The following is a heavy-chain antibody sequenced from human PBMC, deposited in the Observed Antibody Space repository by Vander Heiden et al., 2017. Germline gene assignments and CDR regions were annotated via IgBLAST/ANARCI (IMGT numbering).Heavy chain of an antibody. J-gene: IGHJ6*02. Sequence: EVQVLESGGGSVQPGGSLGLSCEASGFTFRAYAMGWVRQAPGKGLEWVSYSAVSDGGAYYADSVKGRFTISRDNSKNTLYLQMNSLRAEDTAVYYCAKDLWTGLAVRFYYYYGMDVWGQGTTVIVSS. CDR3: AKDLWTGLAVRFYYYYGMDV. V-gene: IGHV3-23*01. CDR1: GFTFRAYA. D-gene: IGHD6-19*01. CDR2: SAVSDGGA.